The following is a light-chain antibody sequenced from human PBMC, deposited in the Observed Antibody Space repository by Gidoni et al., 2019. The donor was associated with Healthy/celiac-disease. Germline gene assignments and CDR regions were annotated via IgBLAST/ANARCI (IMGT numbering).Light chain of an antibody. V-gene: IGLV2-14*01. CDR2: DVS. J-gene: IGLJ2*01. CDR3: SSYTSSSTLVV. Sequence: QSALTQPASVPGSPGPSITISCTGTSSDVGGYNYVSWYQQHPGKAPKLMIYDVSNRPSGVSNRFSASESGNTASLTISGLQAEDEADYYCSSYTSSSTLVVFGGGTKLTVL. CDR1: SSDVGGYNY.